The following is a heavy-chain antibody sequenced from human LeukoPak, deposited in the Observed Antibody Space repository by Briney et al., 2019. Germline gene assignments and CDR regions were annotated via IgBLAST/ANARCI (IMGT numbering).Heavy chain of an antibody. CDR2: IRSKAYGGTT. Sequence: GGSLRLSCTASGFTFGDYAMSWFRQAPGKGLEWVGFIRSKAYGGTTEYAASVKGRFTISRDDSKSIAYLQMNSLKTEDTAVYYCTRVRAAAKPYGMDVWGQGTTVTVSS. CDR3: TRVRAAAKPYGMDV. J-gene: IGHJ6*02. V-gene: IGHV3-49*03. D-gene: IGHD6-13*01. CDR1: GFTFGDYA.